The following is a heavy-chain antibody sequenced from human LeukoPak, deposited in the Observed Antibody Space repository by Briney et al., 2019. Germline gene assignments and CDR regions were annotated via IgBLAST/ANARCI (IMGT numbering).Heavy chain of an antibody. Sequence: SETLSLTCTVSGGSISSYYWSWIRQPPGKGLEWIGEINHSGGTNYNPSLKSRVTISVDTSKNQFSLKLSSVTAADTAMYYCARYSYGSYYFDYWGQGTLVTVSS. D-gene: IGHD5-18*01. V-gene: IGHV4-34*01. CDR2: INHSGGT. J-gene: IGHJ4*02. CDR1: GGSISSYY. CDR3: ARYSYGSYYFDY.